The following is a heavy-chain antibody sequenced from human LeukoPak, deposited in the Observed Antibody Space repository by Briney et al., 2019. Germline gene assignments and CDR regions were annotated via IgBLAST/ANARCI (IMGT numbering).Heavy chain of an antibody. CDR2: ISSSGSAI. CDR3: AREKLSFFDSGGYFDH. D-gene: IGHD3-22*01. V-gene: IGHV3-48*03. Sequence: GGSLRLSCAASGFTFSSYEMNWVRQAPGKGLEWVSFISSSGSAIHYADSVRGRFTISRDNAKNSLFLQMSRLRAEDTAVYYCAREKLSFFDSGGYFDHWGQGTLVTVSS. CDR1: GFTFSSYE. J-gene: IGHJ4*02.